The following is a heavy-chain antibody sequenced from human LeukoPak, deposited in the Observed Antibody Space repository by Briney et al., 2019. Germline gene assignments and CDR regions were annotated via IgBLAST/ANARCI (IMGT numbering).Heavy chain of an antibody. CDR2: IIPILGIA. Sequence: GASVKVSCKASGGTFSSYTISWLRKAPGQRLEWMGRIIPILGIANYAQKFQGRVTIPADKSTSTAYMELSSLRSEDTAVYYCARVDTAMVIDYWGQGTLVTVSS. D-gene: IGHD5-18*01. CDR3: ARVDTAMVIDY. V-gene: IGHV1-69*02. J-gene: IGHJ4*02. CDR1: GGTFSSYT.